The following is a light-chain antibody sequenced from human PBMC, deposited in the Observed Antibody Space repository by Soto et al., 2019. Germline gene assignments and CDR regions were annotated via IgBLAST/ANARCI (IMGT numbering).Light chain of an antibody. Sequence: QLVLTQSSSASASLGSSVKLTCTLSSGHSSYIIAWHQQQPGKAPRFLMKVEGSGSYNKGSGVPDRFSGSSSGADRCLTISNLQFEDEADYYCETWDSYTRVFGGGTKVTVL. CDR3: ETWDSYTRV. V-gene: IGLV4-60*02. J-gene: IGLJ2*01. CDR2: VEGSGSY. CDR1: SGHSSYI.